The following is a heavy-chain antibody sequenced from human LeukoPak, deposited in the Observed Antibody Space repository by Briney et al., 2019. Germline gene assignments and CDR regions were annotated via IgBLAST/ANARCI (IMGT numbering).Heavy chain of an antibody. V-gene: IGHV1-2*02. CDR3: ARDMEGLVVVPAAIDY. Sequence: GASVKVSCKASGYTFTGYYMHWVRQAPGQGLEWMGWINPNSGGTNYAQKFQGRVTMTRDTSISTAYMELSRLRSDDTAVYYCARDMEGLVVVPAAIDYWGRGTLVTVSS. D-gene: IGHD2-2*01. J-gene: IGHJ4*02. CDR2: INPNSGGT. CDR1: GYTFTGYY.